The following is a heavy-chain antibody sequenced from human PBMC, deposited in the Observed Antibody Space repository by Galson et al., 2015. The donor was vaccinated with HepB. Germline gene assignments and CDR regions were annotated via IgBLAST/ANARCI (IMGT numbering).Heavy chain of an antibody. Sequence: SLRLSCAASGFTFSSYAMSWVRQAPGKGLEWVSAISGSGGSTYYADSVKGRFTISRDNSKNTLYLQMNSLRAEDTAVYYCAKDYDRTYYFDYWGQGTLVTVSS. D-gene: IGHD3-9*01. V-gene: IGHV3-23*01. CDR3: AKDYDRTYYFDY. J-gene: IGHJ4*02. CDR2: ISGSGGST. CDR1: GFTFSSYA.